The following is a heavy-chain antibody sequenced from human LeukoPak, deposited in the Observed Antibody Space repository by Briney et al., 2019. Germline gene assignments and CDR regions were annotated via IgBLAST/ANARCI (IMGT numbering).Heavy chain of an antibody. V-gene: IGHV1-18*01. Sequence: ASVKVSYKASGYTFTSCGISWVRQAPGQGLEWMGWISAYNGNTNYAQKLQGRVTMTTDTSTSTAYMELRSLRSDDTAVYYCARDTYYYYSSGFSRYNWFDPWGQGTLVTVSS. CDR3: ARDTYYYYSSGFSRYNWFDP. J-gene: IGHJ5*02. CDR2: ISAYNGNT. D-gene: IGHD3-22*01. CDR1: GYTFTSCG.